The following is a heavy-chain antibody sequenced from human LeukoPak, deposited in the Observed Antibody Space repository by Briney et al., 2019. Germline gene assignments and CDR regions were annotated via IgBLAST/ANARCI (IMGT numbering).Heavy chain of an antibody. CDR3: AKDLWSSGSSPGDAFDI. CDR2: ISYDGSNK. CDR1: GFTFSSYG. J-gene: IGHJ3*02. Sequence: PGRSLRLSCAASGFTFSSYGMHWVRQAPGKGLEWVAVISYDGSNKYYADSVKGRFTISRDNSKNTLYLQMNSLRAEDTAVYYCAKDLWSSGSSPGDAFDIWGQGTMVTVSS. D-gene: IGHD3-10*01. V-gene: IGHV3-30*18.